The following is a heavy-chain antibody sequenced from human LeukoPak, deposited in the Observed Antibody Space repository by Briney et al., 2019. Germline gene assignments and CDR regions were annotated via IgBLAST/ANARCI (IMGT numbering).Heavy chain of an antibody. Sequence: GASVKVSCKVSGYTLTELSMHWVRQAPGKGLEWMGGFDPEDGETIYAQKFQGRVTMTEDTSTDTAYMELSSLRSEDTAVYYCATPGDYYGSGSYSIIPFDYWGQGTLVTVSS. D-gene: IGHD3-10*01. CDR3: ATPGDYYGSGSYSIIPFDY. V-gene: IGHV1-24*01. CDR1: GYTLTELS. J-gene: IGHJ4*02. CDR2: FDPEDGET.